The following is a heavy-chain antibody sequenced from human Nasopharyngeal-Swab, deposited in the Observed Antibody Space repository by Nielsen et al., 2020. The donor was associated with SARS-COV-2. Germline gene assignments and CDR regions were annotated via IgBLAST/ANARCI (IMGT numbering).Heavy chain of an antibody. V-gene: IGHV3-7*05. CDR2: IKEDGGEK. D-gene: IGHD3-16*01. Sequence: GESLKISCAASGFTFSSYWMSWVRQAPGKGLEWVAYIKEDGGEKYFADSVKGRFTISRDNAKNSLYLQMNSLRAEDTAVYYCARDYTRFDYWGQGTLVTVSS. J-gene: IGHJ4*02. CDR3: ARDYTRFDY. CDR1: GFTFSSYW.